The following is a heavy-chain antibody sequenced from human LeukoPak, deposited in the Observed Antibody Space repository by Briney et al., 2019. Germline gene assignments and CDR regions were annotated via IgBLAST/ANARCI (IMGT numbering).Heavy chain of an antibody. CDR1: GFTFSSHG. CDR3: ARDISRGSLDY. J-gene: IGHJ4*02. D-gene: IGHD2-15*01. Sequence: GGSLRLSCAASGFTFSSHGMYWVRQAPGKGLEWVALIWYDGSKKNYADSVKGRFTISRDNSKNTLYLQMNSLRAEDTAVYYCARDISRGSLDYRGQGTLVTVSS. CDR2: IWYDGSKK. V-gene: IGHV3-33*01.